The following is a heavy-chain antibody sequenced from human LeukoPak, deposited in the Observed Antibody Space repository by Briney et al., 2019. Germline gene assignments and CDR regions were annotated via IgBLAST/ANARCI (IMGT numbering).Heavy chain of an antibody. Sequence: SETLSLTCAVYGGSFSGYYWSWIRQPPGKGLEWIGEINHSGSTNYNPSLKSRVTISVDTSKNQFSLKLSSVTAVDTAVYYCARIGYCSGGSCSHWDQGTLVTVSS. V-gene: IGHV4-34*01. CDR2: INHSGST. CDR3: ARIGYCSGGSCSH. J-gene: IGHJ4*02. D-gene: IGHD2-15*01. CDR1: GGSFSGYY.